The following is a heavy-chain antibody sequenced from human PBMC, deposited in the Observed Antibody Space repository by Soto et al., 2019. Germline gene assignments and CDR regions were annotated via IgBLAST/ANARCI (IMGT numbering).Heavy chain of an antibody. CDR1: GNNFTHYW. D-gene: IGHD4-17*01. J-gene: IGHJ4*02. CDR2: IYPGDSDT. Sequence: GESLKISGTVSGNNFTHYWIGWVRQMPGRGLEWMGIIYPGDSDTRYSPSFQGQVTISADKSINTAYLHWSSLRASDTAMYYCARSTYGDYRNYFDYWGQGTLVTVSS. V-gene: IGHV5-51*01. CDR3: ARSTYGDYRNYFDY.